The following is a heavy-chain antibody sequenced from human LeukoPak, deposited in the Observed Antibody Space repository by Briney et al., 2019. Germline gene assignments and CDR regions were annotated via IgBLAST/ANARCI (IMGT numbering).Heavy chain of an antibody. V-gene: IGHV3-23*01. Sequence: GGSLRLSCAASGFTFSSYAMSWVRQAPGKGLEWVSSISGSGGSTYYADSVKGRFTISRDNSKNTLYLQMNSLRAEDTAVYFCAKQSTVTPFDYWGQGTLVTVSS. CDR1: GFTFSSYA. CDR3: AKQSTVTPFDY. J-gene: IGHJ4*02. CDR2: ISGSGGST. D-gene: IGHD4-11*01.